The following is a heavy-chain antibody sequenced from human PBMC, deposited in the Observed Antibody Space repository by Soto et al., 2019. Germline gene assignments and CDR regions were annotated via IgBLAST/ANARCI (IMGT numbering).Heavy chain of an antibody. V-gene: IGHV3-33*01. J-gene: IGHJ4*02. CDR2: IWYDGSNK. CDR3: ARDIVVVPAAEPPLIDY. Sequence: PGGSLRLSCAASGFTFSSYGMHWVSQAPGKGLEWVAVIWYDGSNKYYADSVKGRFTISRDNSKNTLYLQMNSLGAEDTAVYYCARDIVVVPAAEPPLIDYWGQGTLVTVSS. CDR1: GFTFSSYG. D-gene: IGHD2-2*01.